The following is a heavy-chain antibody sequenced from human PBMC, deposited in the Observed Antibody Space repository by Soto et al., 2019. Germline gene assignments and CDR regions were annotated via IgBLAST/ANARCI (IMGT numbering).Heavy chain of an antibody. D-gene: IGHD6-13*01. Sequence: SLRLSCAASGFTFSSHSMNWVRQAPGKGLEWVSYISSSSGTIYYADSVKGRFTISRDNAKNSLYLQMNSLRDDDTAVYYCARGTETSSSCTDYWGRGTLVTVSS. CDR3: ARGTETSSSCTDY. J-gene: IGHJ4*02. CDR1: GFTFSSHS. CDR2: ISSSSGTI. V-gene: IGHV3-48*02.